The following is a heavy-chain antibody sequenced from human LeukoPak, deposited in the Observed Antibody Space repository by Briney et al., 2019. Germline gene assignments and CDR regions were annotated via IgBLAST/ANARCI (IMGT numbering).Heavy chain of an antibody. CDR3: ARGYDQFDY. Sequence: WRTLRLSCAASGFTFSSDGMHWVRQAPGKGLEWVAVIWYDGSKKYYADSVKGRFTISRDNSKNTLYLQMHSLRAEDTAVYYCARGYDQFDYWGQGNLVTVSS. J-gene: IGHJ4*02. D-gene: IGHD5-12*01. CDR1: GFTFSSDG. CDR2: IWYDGSKK. V-gene: IGHV3-33*01.